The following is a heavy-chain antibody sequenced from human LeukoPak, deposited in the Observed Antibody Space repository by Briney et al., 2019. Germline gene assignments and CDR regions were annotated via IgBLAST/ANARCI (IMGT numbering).Heavy chain of an antibody. CDR3: ARDRADTYYYMDV. J-gene: IGHJ6*03. CDR1: SGSIRSYY. Sequence: SETLSLTCTVSSGSIRSYYWSWFRQTPGKGLEWIGYIYDSGSTKYNPSLKSRVTISVDTSKNQFSLKLSSVTAADTAVYYCARDRADTYYYMDVWGKGTTVTVSS. CDR2: IYDSGST. D-gene: IGHD3-10*01. V-gene: IGHV4-59*01.